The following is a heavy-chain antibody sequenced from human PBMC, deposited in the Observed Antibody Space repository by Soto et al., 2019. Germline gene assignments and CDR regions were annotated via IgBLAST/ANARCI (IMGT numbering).Heavy chain of an antibody. J-gene: IGHJ4*02. Sequence: EVQLLESGGGLVQPGGSLRLSCAASGFSFSSYAMSWVRQAPGKGLEWVSAISGSGGATYYANSVKGRFTISRDNSKNTLYLEMDRLRAQDTAVYYCANGYCSGSFYPFDYWGQGTLVTVSS. CDR2: ISGSGGAT. V-gene: IGHV3-23*01. CDR1: GFSFSSYA. CDR3: ANGYCSGSFYPFDY. D-gene: IGHD2-15*01.